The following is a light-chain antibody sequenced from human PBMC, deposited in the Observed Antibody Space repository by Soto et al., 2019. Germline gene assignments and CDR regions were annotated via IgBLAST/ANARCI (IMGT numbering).Light chain of an antibody. J-gene: IGLJ1*01. CDR3: HSYASSLSGYV. Sequence: QSVLTQPPSVSGAPGQRVTISCTGSSSNIGAGYDVHWYQQLPGTAPKLLIYGNSNRPSGVPDRFSGSKSGTSASLDITGLQAEDEADYYCHSYASSLSGYVFGTGTKVPVL. CDR1: SSNIGAGYD. V-gene: IGLV1-40*01. CDR2: GNS.